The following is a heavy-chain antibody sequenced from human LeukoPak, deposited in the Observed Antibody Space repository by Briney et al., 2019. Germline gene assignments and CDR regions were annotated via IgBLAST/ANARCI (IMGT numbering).Heavy chain of an antibody. CDR1: GGTFSSYA. CDR3: ASELYSSGWYLLIDY. D-gene: IGHD6-19*01. Sequence: SVKVSCKASGGTFSSYAISWVRQAPGQGLEWMGRIIPILGIANYAQKFQGRVTITADKSTSTAYMELSSLRSEDTAVYYCASELYSSGWYLLIDYWGQGTLVTVSS. J-gene: IGHJ4*02. CDR2: IIPILGIA. V-gene: IGHV1-69*04.